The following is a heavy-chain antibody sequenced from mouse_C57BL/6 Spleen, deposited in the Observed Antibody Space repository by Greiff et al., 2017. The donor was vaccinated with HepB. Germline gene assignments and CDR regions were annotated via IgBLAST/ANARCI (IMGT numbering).Heavy chain of an antibody. CDR3: ARHFTTVVDYYFDY. D-gene: IGHD1-1*01. CDR1: GYTFTDYN. V-gene: IGHV1-18*01. CDR2: INPNNGGT. J-gene: IGHJ2*01. Sequence: EVQLQQSGPELVKPGASVKIPCKASGYTFTDYNMDWVKQSHGKSLEWIGDINPNNGGTICNQKFKGKATLTVDKSSSTAYMELRSLTSEDTAVYYCARHFTTVVDYYFDYWGQGTTLTVSS.